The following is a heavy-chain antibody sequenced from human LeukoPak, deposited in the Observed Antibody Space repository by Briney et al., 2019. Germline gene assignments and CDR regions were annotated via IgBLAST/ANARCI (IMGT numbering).Heavy chain of an antibody. Sequence: SETLSLTCTVSGGSISSYYWSWIRQPPGKGLEWIGYIYYSGSTNYNPSLKSRVTISVDTSKNQFSLKLSSVTAADTAVYYCARHDLGELSLLFDYWGQGTLVTVSS. V-gene: IGHV4-59*08. CDR3: ARHDLGELSLLFDY. J-gene: IGHJ4*02. D-gene: IGHD3-16*02. CDR1: GGSISSYY. CDR2: IYYSGST.